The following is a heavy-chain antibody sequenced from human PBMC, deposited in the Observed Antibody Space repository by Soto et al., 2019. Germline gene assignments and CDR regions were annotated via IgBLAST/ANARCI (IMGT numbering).Heavy chain of an antibody. D-gene: IGHD3-16*01. CDR1: GGLFSSYA. CDR2: IIPVFDTP. CDR3: ARGDSPYVWFNEF. J-gene: IGHJ4*02. V-gene: IGHV1-69*13. Sequence: AVKVSCKDSGGLFSSYAISWVRQAPGQGLEWMGGIIPVFDTPYYAQKFQGRVTITADESTNTAYLELSSLRSDDTAMYYCARGDSPYVWFNEFWGQGSRVTVSS.